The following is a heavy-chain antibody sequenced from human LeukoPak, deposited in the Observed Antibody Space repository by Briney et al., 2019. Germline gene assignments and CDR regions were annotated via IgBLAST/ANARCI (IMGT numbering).Heavy chain of an antibody. J-gene: IGHJ3*02. CDR2: IWYDGSNK. D-gene: IGHD3-22*01. CDR3: ARHVCGEDYYDSSRLNAFDI. V-gene: IGHV3-33*01. Sequence: GRSLRLSCAASGFTFSTYGMHWVRQAPGKGLEWVALIWYDGSNKYYADSVKDRFTISRDNYKNTLYLQMNSLRAEDTAVYYCARHVCGEDYYDSSRLNAFDIWGQGTMVTVSS. CDR1: GFTFSTYG.